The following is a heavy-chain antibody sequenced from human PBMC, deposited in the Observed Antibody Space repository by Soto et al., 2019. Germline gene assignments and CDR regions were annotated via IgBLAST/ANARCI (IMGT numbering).Heavy chain of an antibody. CDR3: ARQPYQNDAFDI. V-gene: IGHV4-30-2*01. CDR2: IYHSGST. CDR1: GGSISSGGYS. J-gene: IGHJ3*02. D-gene: IGHD2-2*01. Sequence: QLRLQESGSGLVKPSQTLSLTCAVSGGSISSGGYSWSWIRQPPGKGLEWIGYIYHSGSTYYNPSLKSRVTISVDRSKNQFSLKLSSVTAADTAVYYCARQPYQNDAFDIWGQGTMVTVSS.